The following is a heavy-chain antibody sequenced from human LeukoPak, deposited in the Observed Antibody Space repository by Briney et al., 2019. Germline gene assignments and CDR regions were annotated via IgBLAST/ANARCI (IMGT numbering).Heavy chain of an antibody. CDR3: ARGGNGPDDAFDI. J-gene: IGHJ3*02. D-gene: IGHD1-26*01. CDR1: GGSLSSYY. Sequence: SETLSLTCTVSGGSLSSYYWSWIRQPPGKGLEWIGYIYYSGSTNYNPSLKSRVTISVDTSKNQFSLKLSSVTAADTAVYYCARGGNGPDDAFDIWGQGTMVTVSS. CDR2: IYYSGST. V-gene: IGHV4-59*08.